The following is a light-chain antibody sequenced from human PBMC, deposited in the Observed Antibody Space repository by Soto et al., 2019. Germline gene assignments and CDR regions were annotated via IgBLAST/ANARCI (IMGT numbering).Light chain of an antibody. J-gene: IGKJ1*01. CDR3: QQYGSSPWT. V-gene: IGKV3-20*01. CDR2: GAS. CDR1: QSVSSSY. Sequence: ESLLRQSPGTLSLSPGERATLSCRASQSVSSSYLAWYQQKPGQAPRPLIYGASSRAIGIPDRFSGSGSGTDFTLTISRLEPEDFAVYYCQQYGSSPWTFCQGTKVDIK.